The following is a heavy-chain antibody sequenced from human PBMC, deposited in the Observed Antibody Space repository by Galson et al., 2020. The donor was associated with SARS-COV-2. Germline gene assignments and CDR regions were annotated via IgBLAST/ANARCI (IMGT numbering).Heavy chain of an antibody. CDR3: ARDSNGGYFHLDY. CDR2: ISSTGST. Sequence: SETLSLTCTVSGDSISSAGFYWTWIRQPPGKGLEWIGYISSTGSTFYNPSLESRLTISIDTSGNHFSLELTSVTAADTAVYYCARDSNGGYFHLDYWGRGTLVAVSS. D-gene: IGHD5-12*01. CDR1: GDSISSAGFY. V-gene: IGHV4-30-4*01. J-gene: IGHJ4*02.